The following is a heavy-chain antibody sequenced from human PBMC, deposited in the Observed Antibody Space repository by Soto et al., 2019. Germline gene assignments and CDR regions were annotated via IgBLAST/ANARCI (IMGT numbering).Heavy chain of an antibody. CDR2: IYHSGST. CDR1: GGSISSGGYS. V-gene: IGHV4-30-2*01. J-gene: IGHJ3*02. Sequence: QLQLQESGSGLVKPSQTLSLTCAVSGGSISSGGYSWSWIRQPPGKGLEWIGYIYHSGSTYYNPSLKSRVTMSVDRSTHQFSMKPRSVTPADTAVYYCPSTQYGSNSSSAFDIWGQGTMVTVSS. D-gene: IGHD4-4*01. CDR3: PSTQYGSNSSSAFDI.